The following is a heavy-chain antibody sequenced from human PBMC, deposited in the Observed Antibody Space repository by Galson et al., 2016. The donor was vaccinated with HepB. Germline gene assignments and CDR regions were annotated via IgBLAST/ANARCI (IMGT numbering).Heavy chain of an antibody. CDR2: IGGRDGGT. Sequence: SLRLSCAASGFTFSRSAVTWFRQVPGKGLEWVSSIGGRDGGTFYRDSVKGRFTISRDNSKKTLFLQMNSLRVEDTAVYYCARGAGSYYYYYGMDVWGQGTTVTVSS. V-gene: IGHV3-23*02. CDR3: ARGAGSYYYYYGMDV. CDR1: GFTFSRSA. D-gene: IGHD1-26*01. J-gene: IGHJ6*02.